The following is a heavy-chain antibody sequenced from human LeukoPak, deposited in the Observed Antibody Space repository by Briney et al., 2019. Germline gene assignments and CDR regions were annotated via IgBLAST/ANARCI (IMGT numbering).Heavy chain of an antibody. CDR2: ISGSGDST. CDR3: AKDWRWLQFGRVDY. CDR1: GFTFSSYA. Sequence: GGSLRLSCAASGFTFSSYAMSWVRQAPGKGLEWVSAISGSGDSTYYADSVKGRFTISRDNSKNTLYLQMNSLRAEDTAVYYCAKDWRWLQFGRVDYWGQGTLVTVSS. D-gene: IGHD5-24*01. V-gene: IGHV3-23*01. J-gene: IGHJ4*02.